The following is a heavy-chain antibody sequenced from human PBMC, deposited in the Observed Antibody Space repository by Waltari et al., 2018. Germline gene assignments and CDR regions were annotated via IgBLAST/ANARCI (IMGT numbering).Heavy chain of an antibody. Sequence: QVQLVESGGGVVQPGGSLRLSCAASGFSFRNSGMHWVRQAPGKGLEGVAVIRYDGRLGYYEDSVGGRFTISRDKSQNTLYLKMNSLRVEETAVYYCAKPFDNAFDMWGQGKMVTVSS. V-gene: IGHV3-30*02. CDR3: AKPFDNAFDM. CDR1: GFSFRNSG. J-gene: IGHJ3*02. CDR2: IRYDGRLG. D-gene: IGHD1-20*01.